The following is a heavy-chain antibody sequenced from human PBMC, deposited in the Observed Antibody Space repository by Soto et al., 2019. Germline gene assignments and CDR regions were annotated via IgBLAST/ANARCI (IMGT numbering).Heavy chain of an antibody. Sequence: SVKVSCKTSGFTFRSSAVQWVRQARGQRLEWIGWLVVGTGNTNYAQKFQQRVTISSDRSTNTVSMELSSLTSEDTAVYYCATGACCSGGSCSDYYYYYYGMDLWGQGTTVTVSS. CDR2: LVVGTGNT. J-gene: IGHJ6*02. CDR1: GFTFRSSA. CDR3: ATGACCSGGSCSDYYYYYYGMDL. D-gene: IGHD2-15*01. V-gene: IGHV1-58*01.